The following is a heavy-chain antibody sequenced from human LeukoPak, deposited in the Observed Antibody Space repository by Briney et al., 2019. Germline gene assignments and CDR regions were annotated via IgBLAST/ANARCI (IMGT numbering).Heavy chain of an antibody. CDR2: INPRGGST. V-gene: IGHV1-46*01. J-gene: IGHJ5*02. D-gene: IGHD6-6*01. CDR3: ARDAGGPYINSSEWFDP. Sequence: ASVKVSCKASGYTFTSYCTHWVRQAPGQGLEWMGIINPRGGSTSYALKFQGRVTMTRDMSTSTVYMELSSLRSEDTAVYYCARDAGGPYINSSEWFDPWGQGTLVTVSS. CDR1: GYTFTSYC.